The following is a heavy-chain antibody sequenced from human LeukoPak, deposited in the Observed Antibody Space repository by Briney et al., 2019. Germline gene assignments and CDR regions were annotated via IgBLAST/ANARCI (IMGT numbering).Heavy chain of an antibody. J-gene: IGHJ4*02. CDR1: GASVGSAGYY. Sequence: SETLSLTCTVSGASVGSAGYYWSWIRQPAGKGLEWIGRIYNTGTTNYNSSLKSRVTMSVDTSTNQFSLRLSSVTAADTAVYYCARESGNDRKLDYWGQGTLVTVSS. CDR2: IYNTGTT. CDR3: ARESGNDRKLDY. V-gene: IGHV4-61*10. D-gene: IGHD5-12*01.